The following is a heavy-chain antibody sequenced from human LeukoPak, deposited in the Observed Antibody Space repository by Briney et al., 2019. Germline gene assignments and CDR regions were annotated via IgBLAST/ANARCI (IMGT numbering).Heavy chain of an antibody. V-gene: IGHV3-21*01. CDR1: GFTFSTFP. CDR2: ISSGSGYI. D-gene: IGHD4-17*01. CDR3: ARGYGDYGKYYFDS. Sequence: KPGGSLRLSCAASGFTFSTFPMNWVRQAPGKGLEWVSSISSGSGYIYYADSVKGRFPISRANAKNSLYLQMNSLRPEDTAVYYCARGYGDYGKYYFDSWGQGTLVTVSS. J-gene: IGHJ4*02.